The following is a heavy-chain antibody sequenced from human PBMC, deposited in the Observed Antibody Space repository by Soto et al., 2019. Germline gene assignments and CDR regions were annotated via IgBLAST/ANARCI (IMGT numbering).Heavy chain of an antibody. Sequence: LGESLKISCKGSGYSFSSYWISWGRQMPGKGLEWMGRIDPSDSYTNYSPSFQGHVTISADKSISTAYLQWSSLKASDTAMYYCASPSPQYGDYYYGMDVWGQGTTVTVSS. D-gene: IGHD4-17*01. CDR1: GYSFSSYW. V-gene: IGHV5-10-1*01. J-gene: IGHJ6*02. CDR3: ASPSPQYGDYYYGMDV. CDR2: IDPSDSYT.